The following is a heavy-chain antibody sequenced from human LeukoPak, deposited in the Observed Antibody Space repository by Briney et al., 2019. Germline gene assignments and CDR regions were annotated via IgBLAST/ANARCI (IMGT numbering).Heavy chain of an antibody. D-gene: IGHD2-2*01. J-gene: IGHJ4*02. Sequence: GESLKISCKGSGCSFTSYWIGWVRQMPGKGLEWMGIIYPGDSDTRYSPSFQGQVTISADKSISTAYLQWSSLKASDTAMYYCARRDCSSTSCWGIDYWGQGTLVTVSS. CDR3: ARRDCSSTSCWGIDY. CDR1: GCSFTSYW. CDR2: IYPGDSDT. V-gene: IGHV5-51*01.